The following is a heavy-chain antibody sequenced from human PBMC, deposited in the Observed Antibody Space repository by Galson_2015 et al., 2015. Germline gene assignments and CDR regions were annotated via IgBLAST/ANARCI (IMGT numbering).Heavy chain of an antibody. CDR2: ISSNGGST. V-gene: IGHV3-64D*06. CDR3: VKRAISKYYYDSSGYYYGGGAFDI. D-gene: IGHD3-22*01. J-gene: IGHJ3*02. Sequence: SLRLSCAASGFTFSSYAMHWVRQAPGKGLEYVSAISSNGGSTYYADSVKGRFTISRDNSKNTLYLQMSSLRAEDTAVYYCVKRAISKYYYDSSGYYYGGGAFDIWGQGTMVTVSS. CDR1: GFTFSSYA.